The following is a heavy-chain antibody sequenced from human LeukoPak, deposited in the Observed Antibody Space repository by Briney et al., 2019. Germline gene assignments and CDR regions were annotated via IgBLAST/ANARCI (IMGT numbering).Heavy chain of an antibody. Sequence: GGSLRLSCAASGFTFGASTMHWVRQASGKGLEWVGHIRNKANSYATAYAASVKGRFTISRDDLKTTAYLRMNSLKTEDTAVYYCTRVYSYGYDYWGQGTLVTVPS. D-gene: IGHD5-18*01. CDR3: TRVYSYGYDY. J-gene: IGHJ4*02. CDR2: IRNKANSYAT. CDR1: GFTFGAST. V-gene: IGHV3-73*01.